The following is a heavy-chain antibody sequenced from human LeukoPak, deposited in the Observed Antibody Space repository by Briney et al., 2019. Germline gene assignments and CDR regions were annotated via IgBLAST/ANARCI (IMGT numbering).Heavy chain of an antibody. V-gene: IGHV4-39*07. D-gene: IGHD2-21*01. CDR3: ARSYGDCGGDCYYFDY. Sequence: SETLSLTCTVSGGSISSSSYYWGWIRQPPGKGLEWIGSIYYSGSTYYNPSLKSRVTISVDTSKNQFSLKLSSVTAADTAVYYCARSYGDCGGDCYYFDYWGQGTLVTVSS. J-gene: IGHJ4*02. CDR1: GGSISSSSYY. CDR2: IYYSGST.